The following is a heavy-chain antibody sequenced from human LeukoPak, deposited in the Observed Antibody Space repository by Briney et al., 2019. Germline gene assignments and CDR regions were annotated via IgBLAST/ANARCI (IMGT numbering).Heavy chain of an antibody. Sequence: PSETLSLTCTVSGGSISSYYWSWIRQPPGKGLEWIGYIYYSGTTNYNPSLKSRVTISVDTSKNQFSLKLNSVTAADTAVYYCARTMVRGGWGFDFWGQGTLVTVSS. CDR3: ARTMVRGGWGFDF. D-gene: IGHD3-10*01. CDR2: IYYSGTT. V-gene: IGHV4-59*01. CDR1: GGSISSYY. J-gene: IGHJ4*02.